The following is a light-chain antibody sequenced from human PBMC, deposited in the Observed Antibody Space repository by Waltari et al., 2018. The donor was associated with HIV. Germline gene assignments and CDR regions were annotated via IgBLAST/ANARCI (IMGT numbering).Light chain of an antibody. J-gene: IGLJ2*01. CDR1: RSDVGGYNY. CDR3: ASYAGNNNLV. Sequence: QSALTQPPSASGSPGQSVTISCTGPRSDVGGYNYVSWYQQHPGKAPQLMIYEVTKRPSGVPDRFSGSKSANTASLTVSGLQAEDEADYYCASYAGNNNLVFGGGTKLTVL. CDR2: EVT. V-gene: IGLV2-8*01.